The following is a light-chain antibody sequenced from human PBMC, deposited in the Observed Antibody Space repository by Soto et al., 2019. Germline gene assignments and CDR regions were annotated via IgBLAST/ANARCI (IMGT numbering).Light chain of an antibody. J-gene: IGLJ1*01. CDR2: EVS. CDR1: SSDVGGYNY. V-gene: IGLV2-14*01. Sequence: QSALTQPASVSGSPGQSITISCTGTSSDVGGYNYVSWYQQHPGKAPKLMIYEVSNRPSGVSNRFSGSKSGNTASLTISGLQAEDGADSSCSSYTSSRIAYVFGTGTKLTVL. CDR3: SSYTSSRIAYV.